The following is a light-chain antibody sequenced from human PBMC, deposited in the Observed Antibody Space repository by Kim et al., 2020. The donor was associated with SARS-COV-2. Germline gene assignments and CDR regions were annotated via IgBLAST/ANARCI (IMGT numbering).Light chain of an antibody. Sequence: IQLTQSPSSLSASVGDRVTITCRASQGIGSYLAWYQQKPGKAPELLIHTASTLQGGVPSRFSGSGSGTDFTLTISSLQPEDFATYYCQQRVTFGGGTKLEI. CDR1: QGIGSY. J-gene: IGKJ4*01. CDR3: QQRVT. CDR2: TAS. V-gene: IGKV1-9*01.